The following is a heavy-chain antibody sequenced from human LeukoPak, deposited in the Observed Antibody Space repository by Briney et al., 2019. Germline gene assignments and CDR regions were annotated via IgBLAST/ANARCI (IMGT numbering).Heavy chain of an antibody. CDR2: MNPNSGNT. CDR1: GYTFTSYD. J-gene: IGHJ4*02. D-gene: IGHD2-15*01. CDR3: ARGLTSGGSCYVY. V-gene: IGHV1-8*03. Sequence: ASVKVSCKASGYTFTSYDFNWVRQATGQGLEGMGWMNPNSGNTGYAQKFQGRVTITRNTSISTAYMELSSLRSEDTAVYYCARGLTSGGSCYVYWGQGTLVTVST.